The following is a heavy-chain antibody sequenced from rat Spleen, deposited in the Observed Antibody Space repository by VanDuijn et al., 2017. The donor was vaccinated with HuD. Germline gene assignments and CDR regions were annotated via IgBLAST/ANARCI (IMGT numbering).Heavy chain of an antibody. V-gene: IGHV5-29*01. CDR2: ISYGDSSGHSSS. Sequence: EVQMVESSGGLVQPGRSLKLSCAASGFTFSDYGMAWVRQAPTKGLEWVATISYGDSSGHSSSYYRDSVKGRFTISRDNAKSTLSLQMDSLRSDDTATYYCARRHYGYTDYFDYWGQGVMVTVSS. CDR1: GFTFSDYG. D-gene: IGHD1-9*01. CDR3: ARRHYGYTDYFDY. J-gene: IGHJ2*01.